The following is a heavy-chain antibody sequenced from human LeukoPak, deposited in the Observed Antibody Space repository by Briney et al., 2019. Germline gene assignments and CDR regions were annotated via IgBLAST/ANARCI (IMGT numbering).Heavy chain of an antibody. D-gene: IGHD3-22*01. CDR3: GRVTGYMIADYFDY. V-gene: IGHV4-61*05. Sequence: SSETLSLTRTVSGGSLSSSRDYSGSIRQPPGKGLEWIGYIYYSGRTNYHPSLKSQVTISVDKSMNQFALTLSSVTAADMTGYYCGRVTGYMIADYFDYWGQGTLVTVSS. CDR2: IYYSGRT. J-gene: IGHJ4*02. CDR1: GGSLSSSRDY.